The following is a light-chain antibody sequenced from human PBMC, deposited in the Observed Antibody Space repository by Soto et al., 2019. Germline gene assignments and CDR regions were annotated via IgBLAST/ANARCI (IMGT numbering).Light chain of an antibody. CDR3: QQRSNWLT. CDR2: DAS. V-gene: IGKV3-11*01. Sequence: EIVLTQYPATLSLSPGERATLSCRASQSVSRYLAWYPQKPGQAHRLLIYDASNSATGIPARFSGSGSGTEFTFTISSLEPEDFAGYYCQQRSNWLTFGGGTKVEIK. J-gene: IGKJ4*01. CDR1: QSVSRY.